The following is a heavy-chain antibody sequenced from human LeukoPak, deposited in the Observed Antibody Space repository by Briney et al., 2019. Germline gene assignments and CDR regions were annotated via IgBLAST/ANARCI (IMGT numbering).Heavy chain of an antibody. CDR1: GGSFSGYY. CDR2: IYDSGST. CDR3: ACLTTADAFNI. J-gene: IGHJ3*02. D-gene: IGHD3-22*01. V-gene: IGHV4-59*01. Sequence: ASETLSLTCAVYGGSFSGYYWSWIRQPPGKGLEWIGYIYDSGSTNYNPSLKSRVTISVDTSKNQFSLKLSSVTAADTAVYYCACLTTADAFNIWGQGTMVTVSS.